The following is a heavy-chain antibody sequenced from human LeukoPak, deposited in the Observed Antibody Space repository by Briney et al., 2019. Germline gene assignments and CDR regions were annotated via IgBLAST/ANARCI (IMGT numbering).Heavy chain of an antibody. Sequence: GESLKISCEGFGYSFSTYWIAWVRQMPGKGLEWMGIIYPGDSDTRYSPSFQGQVTISVDKSISTAYLQWTSLKASDTAMYYCAKVYSSSSAFLDSWGQGTLVTVSS. V-gene: IGHV5-51*01. D-gene: IGHD6-6*01. J-gene: IGHJ4*02. CDR2: IYPGDSDT. CDR3: AKVYSSSSAFLDS. CDR1: GYSFSTYW.